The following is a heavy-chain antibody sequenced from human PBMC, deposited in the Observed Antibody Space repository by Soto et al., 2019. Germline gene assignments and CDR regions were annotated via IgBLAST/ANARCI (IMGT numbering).Heavy chain of an antibody. CDR3: ASASSGFARYFDL. D-gene: IGHD5-12*01. CDR2: IKSKTDGGTT. J-gene: IGHJ2*01. V-gene: IGHV3-15*01. Sequence: EEQLVESGGGLVKPGGSLRLSCAASGTTFSNAWMSWVRQAPGKGLEWIGRIKSKTDGGTTDYVAPVKDRFTISRDDSKNTLYLQMNSLKTEDTAVYYCASASSGFARYFDLWGRGTLVPVSS. CDR1: GTTFSNAW.